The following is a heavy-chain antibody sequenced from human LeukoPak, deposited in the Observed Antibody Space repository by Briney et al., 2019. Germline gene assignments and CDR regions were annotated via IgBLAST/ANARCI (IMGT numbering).Heavy chain of an antibody. Sequence: NPSETLSLTCTVSGGSISSYYWSWIRQPPGKGLEWIGYIYYSGSTNYNPSLKSRVTISVDTSKNQFSLKLSSVTAADTAVYYCARSTRSAFDIWGQGTMVTVSS. CDR1: GGSISSYY. CDR3: ARSTRSAFDI. J-gene: IGHJ3*02. V-gene: IGHV4-59*01. CDR2: IYYSGST.